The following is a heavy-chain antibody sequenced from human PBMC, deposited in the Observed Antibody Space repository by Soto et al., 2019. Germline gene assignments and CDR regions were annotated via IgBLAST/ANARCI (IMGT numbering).Heavy chain of an antibody. CDR1: GFTFSNYA. V-gene: IGHV3-23*01. CDR2: ISGSGGST. Sequence: GGSLRLSCAASGFTFSNYAMSWVRQAPGKGLEWVSAISGSGGSTYYADSVKGRFTISRDNSKNTLYLQMNSLRAEDTAVYYCAKSPQDRISAGWYGDYYYYMDVWGKGTTVTVSS. CDR3: AKSPQDRISAGWYGDYYYYMDV. D-gene: IGHD6-19*01. J-gene: IGHJ6*03.